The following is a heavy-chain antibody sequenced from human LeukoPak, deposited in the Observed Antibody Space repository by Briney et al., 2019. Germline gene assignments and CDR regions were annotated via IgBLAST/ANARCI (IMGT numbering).Heavy chain of an antibody. CDR1: GYTFTSYG. D-gene: IGHD3-22*01. CDR2: ISAYNGNT. CDR3: AREGKTYYYDSSGIIDY. J-gene: IGHJ4*02. Sequence: ASVKVSCKASGYTFTSYGISWVRQAPGQGLEWMGWISAYNGNTNYAQKLQGRVTITADKSTSTAYMELSSLRSEDTAVYYCAREGKTYYYDSSGIIDYWGQGTLVTASS. V-gene: IGHV1-18*01.